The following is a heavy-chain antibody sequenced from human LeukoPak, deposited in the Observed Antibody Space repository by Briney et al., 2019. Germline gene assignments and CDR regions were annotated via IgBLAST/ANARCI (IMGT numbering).Heavy chain of an antibody. CDR1: GGSISSYY. D-gene: IGHD3-10*01. Sequence: SEALSLTCSVSGGSISSYYWSWIRQPPGKGLEWMGYLYYSGSTNYNPSLKSRVTISVDTSKNQVSLKLSSVTAADTAVYDCAREAYGSGSRHSYYYYSMDVWGKGTTVTVSS. V-gene: IGHV4-59*13. J-gene: IGHJ6*04. CDR3: AREAYGSGSRHSYYYYSMDV. CDR2: LYYSGST.